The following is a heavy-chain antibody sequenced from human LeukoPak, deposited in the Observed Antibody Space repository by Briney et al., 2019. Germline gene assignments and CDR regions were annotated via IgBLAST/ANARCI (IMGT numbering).Heavy chain of an antibody. Sequence: ASVKVSCKASGGTLSSYAISWVRQAPGQRLEWMGGIIPIFGTANYAQKFQGRVTITTDESTSTAYMELSSLSTEDTAFYYCAKEMDLSRYCSSTSCHPFDFWGQGTLVTVSS. D-gene: IGHD2-2*01. J-gene: IGHJ4*02. V-gene: IGHV1-69*05. CDR1: GGTLSSYA. CDR2: IIPIFGTA. CDR3: AKEMDLSRYCSSTSCHPFDF.